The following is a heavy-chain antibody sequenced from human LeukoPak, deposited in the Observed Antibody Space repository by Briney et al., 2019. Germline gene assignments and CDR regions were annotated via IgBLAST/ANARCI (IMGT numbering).Heavy chain of an antibody. CDR1: GYTFTSYY. CDR3: ARDNSVEDTAWWFDP. CDR2: INPSGGST. J-gene: IGHJ5*02. Sequence: GSVKVSCKASGYTFTSYYMHWVRQAPGQGLEWMRIINPSGGSTSYAQKFQGRVTMTRDTSTSTVYMELSSLRSEDTAVYYCARDNSVEDTAWWFDPWGQGTLVTVSS. V-gene: IGHV1-46*01. D-gene: IGHD4-23*01.